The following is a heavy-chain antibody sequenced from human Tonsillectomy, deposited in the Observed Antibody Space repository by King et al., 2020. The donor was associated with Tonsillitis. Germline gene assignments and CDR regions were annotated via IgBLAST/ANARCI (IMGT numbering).Heavy chain of an antibody. D-gene: IGHD3-3*02. J-gene: IGHJ4*02. CDR3: ARGPSPIFGVGFAPPTNFDH. CDR1: GGSFSAHS. Sequence: VQLQQWGAGLLKPSETLSLTCAVSGGSFSAHSWSWIRQPPGKGLEWIGEINHSGTTYYNPSLKSRATISVDTSNNQFSLKLSSVTAADTAVYYSARGPSPIFGVGFAPPTNFDHWGQGTLVSVS. CDR2: INHSGTT. V-gene: IGHV4-34*01.